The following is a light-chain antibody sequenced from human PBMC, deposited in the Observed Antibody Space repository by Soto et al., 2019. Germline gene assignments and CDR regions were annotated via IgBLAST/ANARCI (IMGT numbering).Light chain of an antibody. V-gene: IGKV1-39*01. CDR3: QQLSTYPST. Sequence: DIQMTQSPSSLSASVGDRVTITCRASQSIVTYLNWYLQKPGKAPKLLIYAASNLQSGVPSRFSGSGSGTDFTLTISSLQAEDFATYYCQQLSTYPSTFGGGTRWIS. CDR1: QSIVTY. J-gene: IGKJ4*01. CDR2: AAS.